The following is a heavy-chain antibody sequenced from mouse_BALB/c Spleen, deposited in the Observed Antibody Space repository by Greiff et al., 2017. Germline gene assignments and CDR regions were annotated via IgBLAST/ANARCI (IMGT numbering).Heavy chain of an antibody. V-gene: IGHV5-17*02. CDR2: ISSGSSTI. CDR1: GFTFSSFG. J-gene: IGHJ2*01. CDR3: ARWGLRGGYYFDY. D-gene: IGHD1-1*01. Sequence: EVQLVESGGGLVQPGGSRKLSCAASGFTFSSFGMHWVRQAPEKGLEWVAYISSGSSTIYYADTVKGRFTISRDNPKNTLFLQMTSLRSEDTAMYYCARWGLRGGYYFDYWGQGTTLTVSS.